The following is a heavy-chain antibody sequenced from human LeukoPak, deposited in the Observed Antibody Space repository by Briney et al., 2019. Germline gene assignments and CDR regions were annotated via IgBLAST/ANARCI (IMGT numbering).Heavy chain of an antibody. V-gene: IGHV3-30*02. J-gene: IGHJ4*02. Sequence: GGSLRLSCAASGFTFRSYGMHWVRQAPDKGLEWVAFIRYEGSSKYYADSVKGRFTISRDNSKNTLYLQMDSLRPEDTAVYYCAGHGPGVAADKDFWGQGTLVTVSS. CDR2: IRYEGSSK. CDR1: GFTFRSYG. D-gene: IGHD6-13*01. CDR3: AGHGPGVAADKDF.